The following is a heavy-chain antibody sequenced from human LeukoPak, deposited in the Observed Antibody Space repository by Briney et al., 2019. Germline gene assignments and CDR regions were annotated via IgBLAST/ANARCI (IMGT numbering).Heavy chain of an antibody. V-gene: IGHV3-21*01. D-gene: IGHD2/OR15-2a*01. CDR3: ASPPIVGEGSDY. Sequence: GGSLRLSCAASGFTFSSYSMNWVRQAPGKGLEWVSSISSSSSYIYYADSVKGRFTISRDNAKNSLYLQMNSLRAEDTAVYYSASPPIVGEGSDYWGQGTLVTVSS. CDR2: ISSSSSYI. CDR1: GFTFSSYS. J-gene: IGHJ4*02.